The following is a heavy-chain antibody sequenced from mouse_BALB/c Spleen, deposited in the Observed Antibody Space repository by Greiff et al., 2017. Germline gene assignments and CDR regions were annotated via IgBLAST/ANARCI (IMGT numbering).Heavy chain of an antibody. J-gene: IGHJ4*01. CDR3: ARLRYYAMDY. Sequence: EVQLQQSGAELVKPGASVELSCTASGFNIKDTYMHWVKQRPEQGLEWIGRIDPANGNTKYDPKFQGKATITADTSSNTAYLQLSSLTSEDTAVYYCARLRYYAMDYWGQGTSVTVSS. CDR2: IDPANGNT. V-gene: IGHV14-3*02. D-gene: IGHD1-1*01. CDR1: GFNIKDTY.